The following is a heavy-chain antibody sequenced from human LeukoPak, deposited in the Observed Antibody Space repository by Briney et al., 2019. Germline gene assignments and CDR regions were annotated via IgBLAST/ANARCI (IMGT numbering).Heavy chain of an antibody. CDR1: GYTFTSYG. V-gene: IGHV1-18*01. D-gene: IGHD4-17*01. Sequence: ASVKVSCKASGYTFTSYGISWVRQAPGQGLEWMGWISAYNGNTNYAQKLQGRVTMTTDTSTSTAYMELRSLRYDDTAVYYCARLSPYGDYSYYFDYWGQGTLVTVSS. CDR2: ISAYNGNT. CDR3: ARLSPYGDYSYYFDY. J-gene: IGHJ4*02.